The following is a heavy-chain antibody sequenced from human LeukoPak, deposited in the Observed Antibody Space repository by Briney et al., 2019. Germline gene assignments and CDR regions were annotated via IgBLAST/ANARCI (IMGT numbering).Heavy chain of an antibody. Sequence: ASVKVSCKASGYTFTGYYMHWVRQAPGQGLEWMGWINPNSGGTNYAQKFQGRVTMTRDTSISTAHMELSRLRSDDTAVYYCARVARYSGYEILDYWGQGTLVTVSS. CDR2: INPNSGGT. CDR1: GYTFTGYY. V-gene: IGHV1-2*02. CDR3: ARVARYSGYEILDY. D-gene: IGHD5-12*01. J-gene: IGHJ4*02.